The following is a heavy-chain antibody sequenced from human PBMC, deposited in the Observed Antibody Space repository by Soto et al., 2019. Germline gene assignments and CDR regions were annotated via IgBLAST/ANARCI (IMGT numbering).Heavy chain of an antibody. D-gene: IGHD3-22*01. CDR1: GFILSSFA. Sequence: VWSLRLSCAASGFILSSFAIHWVRQAPGKGLEWAAVISYDGRKKYYADSMKGRFTISRDNSKNTLYLQMNSLSADDTAVYYCARQDHSGSGWFDTWGQGTLVTVSS. J-gene: IGHJ5*02. CDR3: ARQDHSGSGWFDT. V-gene: IGHV3-30*04. CDR2: ISYDGRKK.